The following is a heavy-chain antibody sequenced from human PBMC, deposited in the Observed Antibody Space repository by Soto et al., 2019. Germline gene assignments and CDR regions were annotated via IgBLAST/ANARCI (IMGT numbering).Heavy chain of an antibody. V-gene: IGHV5-10-1*01. J-gene: IGHJ6*02. CDR3: ARLTVDYYYYGMDV. CDR1: GYNITSYL. D-gene: IGHD4-4*01. Sequence: GESKKISNKCSGYNITSYLIIWVRPMPGKGLEWMGRIDPSDSYTNYSPSFQGHVTISADKSISTAYLQWSSLKASDTAMYYCARLTVDYYYYGMDVWGQGTTVTVSS. CDR2: IDPSDSYT.